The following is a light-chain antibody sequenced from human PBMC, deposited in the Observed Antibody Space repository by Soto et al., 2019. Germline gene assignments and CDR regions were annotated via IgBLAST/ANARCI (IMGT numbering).Light chain of an antibody. V-gene: IGKV3-20*01. CDR2: DAS. CDR3: QQYAHSPLT. CDR1: QTIGNNY. Sequence: EIVLTQSPGTLSLSPGERATLSCRASQTIGNNYLGWFQQKPGQAPRLLIYDASSRATGIPDRFSGSESGTDFTLNISSLEPEDFAVYYCQQYAHSPLTFGGGTRVDIK. J-gene: IGKJ4*01.